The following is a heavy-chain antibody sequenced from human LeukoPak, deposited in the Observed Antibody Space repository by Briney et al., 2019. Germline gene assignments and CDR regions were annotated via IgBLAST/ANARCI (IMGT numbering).Heavy chain of an antibody. Sequence: GSLRLSCAASGFTFSSYWMHWVRQAPGEGLVWVSHINGDESETNYADSVKGRFTISRDNAKNTLYLQMHSLRADDTAVYYCARESDAFDIWGQGTMVTVSS. CDR3: ARESDAFDI. V-gene: IGHV3-74*01. CDR2: INGDESET. CDR1: GFTFSSYW. J-gene: IGHJ3*02.